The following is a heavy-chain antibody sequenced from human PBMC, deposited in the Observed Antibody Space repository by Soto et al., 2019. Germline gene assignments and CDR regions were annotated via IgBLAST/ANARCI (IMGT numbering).Heavy chain of an antibody. CDR2: MNPNSGNT. D-gene: IGHD5-18*01. J-gene: IGHJ6*02. CDR1: GDTFTSYD. CDR3: ARGPRRYSYYYYGMDV. Sequence: DSVKVSCKASGDTFTSYDINWVRQATGQGLEWMGWMNPNSGNTGYAQKFQGRVTMTRNTSISTAYMELSSLRSEDTAVYYCARGPRRYSYYYYGMDVWGQGTTVTVSS. V-gene: IGHV1-8*01.